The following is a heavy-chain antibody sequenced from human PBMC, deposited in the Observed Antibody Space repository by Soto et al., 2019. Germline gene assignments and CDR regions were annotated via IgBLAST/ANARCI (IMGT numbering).Heavy chain of an antibody. J-gene: IGHJ6*02. CDR1: GFTFSGHW. D-gene: IGHD2-2*01. CDR2: INGDGSST. CDR3: ASPVVPAAMGGPYFYGIDV. V-gene: IGHV3-74*01. Sequence: EVQLVESGGGLVQPGGSLRLSCAASGFTFSGHWMHWVRKAPGTGLVWVARINGDGSSTNYADFVKGRFTISRDNAESTLYLQMNSLRAEDTSVYYCASPVVPAAMGGPYFYGIDVWGQGTTVTVSS.